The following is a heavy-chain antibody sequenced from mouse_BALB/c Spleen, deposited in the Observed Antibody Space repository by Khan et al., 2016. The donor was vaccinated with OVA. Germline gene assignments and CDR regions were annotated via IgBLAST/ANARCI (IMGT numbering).Heavy chain of an antibody. CDR2: IWSGGIT. CDR1: GFSLTNYG. D-gene: IGHD1-1*02. Sequence: QMQLVESGPGLVQPSQSLSITCTVAGFSLTNYGVHWVRQSPGKGLEWLGVIWSGGITDTTETLLSRLSISKDISKRQVFFKLNILQANDTAIYYCARNRNGYFDYWGQGTTLTVS. J-gene: IGHJ2*01. CDR3: ARNRNGYFDY. V-gene: IGHV2-2*02.